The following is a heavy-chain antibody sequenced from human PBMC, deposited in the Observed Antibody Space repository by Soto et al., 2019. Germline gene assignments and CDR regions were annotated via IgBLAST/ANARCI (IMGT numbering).Heavy chain of an antibody. Sequence: SETLSLTCAVYGGSFSAYYWSWIRQPQGKGLEWIGEINHSGSANYNQSLKRRVTISVDTSKNPFSLKLRSVTAADTAVYYCAREGTYSSSSLEFASSGMGTLVTVSS. CDR2: INHSGSA. CDR3: AREGTYSSSSLEFAS. D-gene: IGHD6-6*01. J-gene: IGHJ4*02. CDR1: GGSFSAYY. V-gene: IGHV4-34*01.